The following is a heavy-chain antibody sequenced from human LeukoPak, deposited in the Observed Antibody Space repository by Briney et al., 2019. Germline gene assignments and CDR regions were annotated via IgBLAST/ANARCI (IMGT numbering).Heavy chain of an antibody. CDR1: GGSISSSSYY. D-gene: IGHD3-3*01. CDR2: IYYSGST. J-gene: IGHJ3*02. Sequence: SETLSLTCTVSGGSISSSSYYWGWVRQPPGKGLEWVGGIYYSGSTYYNPSLKSRVTISVDTSKNQFSLKLSSVTAADTAVYYCARVDFGVVNHAFDIWGQGTMVTVSS. CDR3: ARVDFGVVNHAFDI. V-gene: IGHV4-39*07.